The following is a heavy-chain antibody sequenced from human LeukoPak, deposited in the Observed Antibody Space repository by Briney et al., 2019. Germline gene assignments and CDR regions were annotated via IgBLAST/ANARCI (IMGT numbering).Heavy chain of an antibody. V-gene: IGHV3-23*01. J-gene: IGHJ4*02. D-gene: IGHD3-16*01. Sequence: GGSLRLTCAASGLSFSSFAMSWVRQGPARGLEWVSSIRGNGDTFYADSVKGRFTLSSDSSTNTVYFQLNNLRVEDTAIYYCARASWVSSTDAVRWGQGTLVTVSS. CDR3: ARASWVSSTDAVR. CDR1: GLSFSSFA. CDR2: IRGNGDT.